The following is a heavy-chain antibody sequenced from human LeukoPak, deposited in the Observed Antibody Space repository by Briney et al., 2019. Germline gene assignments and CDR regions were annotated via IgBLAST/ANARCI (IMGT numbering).Heavy chain of an antibody. CDR1: GFTFSDYW. V-gene: IGHV3-7*01. CDR2: IIQDGGQK. CDR3: ARDFTY. J-gene: IGHJ4*02. Sequence: GGSLRLSCAASGFTFSDYWINWVRRAPGKGLEWVANIIQDGGQKDYVDSVRGRFTISRDNAKSSVYLQMNGLRAEDTAIYYCARDFTYWGQGALVTVSS.